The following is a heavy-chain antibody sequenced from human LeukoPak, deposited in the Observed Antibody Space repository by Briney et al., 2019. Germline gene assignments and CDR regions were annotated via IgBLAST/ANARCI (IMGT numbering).Heavy chain of an antibody. CDR3: ARGMGYYDSSGYKYFQH. Sequence: GASVKVSCKASGGTFSSYAISWVRQAPGQGLEWMGGIIPIFGTANYAQKFQGRVTITADESTSTAYMELSSLRSDDTAVYYCARGMGYYDSSGYKYFQHWGQGTLVTVSS. CDR2: IIPIFGTA. D-gene: IGHD3-22*01. J-gene: IGHJ1*01. CDR1: GGTFSSYA. V-gene: IGHV1-69*13.